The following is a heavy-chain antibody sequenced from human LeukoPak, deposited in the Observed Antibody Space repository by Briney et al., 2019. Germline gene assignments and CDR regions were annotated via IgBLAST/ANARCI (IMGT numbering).Heavy chain of an antibody. J-gene: IGHJ4*02. Sequence: PSETLSLTCIVSGGSISSSSYYWGWIRQPPGKGLEWIGSIYYSGSTYYNPCLKSRVTISVDTSNNQFSLNLSSVTAADTAVYYCARARGTVTTRGSGKYYFDYWGQGTLVTVSS. CDR2: IYYSGST. CDR1: GGSISSSSYY. D-gene: IGHD4-17*01. V-gene: IGHV4-39*02. CDR3: ARARGTVTTRGSGKYYFDY.